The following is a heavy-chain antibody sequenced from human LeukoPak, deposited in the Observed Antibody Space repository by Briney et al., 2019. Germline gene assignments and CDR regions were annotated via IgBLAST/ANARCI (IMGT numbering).Heavy chain of an antibody. V-gene: IGHV4-38-2*02. CDR2: IYHSGST. CDR3: ARFSAQGLTYYDFWSGYYYFDY. D-gene: IGHD3-3*01. Sequence: SETLSLTCTVSGYSISSGHYWGWIRQPPGKGLEWIGSIYHSGSTYYNPSLKSRVTISVDTSKNQFSLKLSSVTAADTAVYYCARFSAQGLTYYDFWSGYYYFDYWGQGTLVTVSS. J-gene: IGHJ4*02. CDR1: GYSISSGHY.